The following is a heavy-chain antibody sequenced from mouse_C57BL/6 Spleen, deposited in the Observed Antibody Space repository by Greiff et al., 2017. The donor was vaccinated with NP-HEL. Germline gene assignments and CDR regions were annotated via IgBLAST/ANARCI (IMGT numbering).Heavy chain of an antibody. D-gene: IGHD2-5*01. J-gene: IGHJ3*01. CDR2: ISGGGGNT. CDR1: GFTFSSYT. V-gene: IGHV5-9*01. Sequence: EVQLVESGGGLVKPGGSLKLSCAASGFTFSSYTMSWVRQTPEKRLEWVATISGGGGNTYYPDSVKGRFTISRDNAKNTLYLQMSSLRSEDTALYYCAGLYSNYGAWFAYWGQGTLVTVSA. CDR3: AGLYSNYGAWFAY.